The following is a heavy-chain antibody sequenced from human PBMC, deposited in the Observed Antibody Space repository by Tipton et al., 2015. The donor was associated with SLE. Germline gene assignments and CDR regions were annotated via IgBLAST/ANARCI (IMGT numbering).Heavy chain of an antibody. V-gene: IGHV4-30-2*02. CDR1: GGSISSGGYS. Sequence: TLSLTCAVSGGSISSGGYSWSWIRQPPGKGLEWIEYSYHSGSTYSVPSLKIRVTISVDRSKNQFSLKLNSVTAADTAVYYCARLGRGTAFGEAALDSWGQGTLVTVSS. J-gene: IGHJ5*01. D-gene: IGHD3-16*01. CDR3: ARLGRGTAFGEAALDS. CDR2: SYHSGST.